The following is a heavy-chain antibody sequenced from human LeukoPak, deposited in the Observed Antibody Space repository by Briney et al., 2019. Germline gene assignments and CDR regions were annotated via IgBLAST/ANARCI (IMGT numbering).Heavy chain of an antibody. CDR2: ISGSGGST. Sequence: GGSLRLSCAASGFIFSNYGMSWVRQAPGKGLEWVSAISGSGGSTYYADSVKGRFTISRDNSKNTLYLQMNSLRAEDTAVYYCAKDGPQSEYQPLGSSDYWGQGTLVTVSS. CDR1: GFIFSNYG. V-gene: IGHV3-23*01. D-gene: IGHD2-2*01. J-gene: IGHJ4*02. CDR3: AKDGPQSEYQPLGSSDY.